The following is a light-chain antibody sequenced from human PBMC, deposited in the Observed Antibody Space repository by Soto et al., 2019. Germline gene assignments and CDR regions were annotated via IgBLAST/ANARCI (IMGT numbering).Light chain of an antibody. CDR1: QSISSN. CDR2: DAS. Sequence: EIVLTQSPATLSLSPGETATLSCRASQSISSNLAWYQQKRGQAPRLLIYDASNRATGTPARFSGSGSGTDFTLTISSLEPEDFAVYYCQQSSNWPPLTFGGGTKVEIK. J-gene: IGKJ4*01. V-gene: IGKV3-11*01. CDR3: QQSSNWPPLT.